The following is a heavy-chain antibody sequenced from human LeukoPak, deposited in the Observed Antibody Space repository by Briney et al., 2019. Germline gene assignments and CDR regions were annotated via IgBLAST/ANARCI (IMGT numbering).Heavy chain of an antibody. CDR3: AREGGTTVTPFDY. CDR1: GGTFSSYA. CDR2: IIPILGIA. Sequence: ASVKVSCKASGGTFSSYAISWVRQAPGQGLEWMGRIIPILGIANYARKFQGRVTITADKSTSTAYMELSSLRSEDTAVYYCAREGGTTVTPFDYWGQGTLVTVSS. D-gene: IGHD4-17*01. J-gene: IGHJ4*02. V-gene: IGHV1-69*04.